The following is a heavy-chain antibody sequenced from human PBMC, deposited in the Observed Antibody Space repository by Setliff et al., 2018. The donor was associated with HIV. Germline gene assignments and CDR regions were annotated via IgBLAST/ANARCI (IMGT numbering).Heavy chain of an antibody. CDR2: IYYSGNT. CDR1: GDSIFTSTYY. V-gene: IGHV4-39*01. CDR3: ARLGRPYSGQGWFDP. D-gene: IGHD5-12*01. J-gene: IGHJ5*02. Sequence: SETLSLTCSVSGDSIFTSTYYWGWIRQPPGKRLEWIGSIYYSGNTYYNPSLKSRITISVDTSKNQFFLNLSSVTATDSAVYYCARLGRPYSGQGWFDPWGQGTLVTVSS.